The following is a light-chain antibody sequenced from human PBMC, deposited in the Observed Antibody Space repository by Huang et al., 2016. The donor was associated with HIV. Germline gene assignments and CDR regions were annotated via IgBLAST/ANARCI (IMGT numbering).Light chain of an antibody. V-gene: IGKV3-20*01. CDR1: QGVSASN. CDR3: QHYGTLFT. J-gene: IGKJ2*01. CDR2: GAS. Sequence: EIILTQSPATLSLSQGERATLSCRASQGVSASNLAWYQQKLGQAPRLLIYGASTRATGIADRFSASGSGTDFTLTISRLEPEDFAVYYCQHYGTLFTFGQGTEVEIK.